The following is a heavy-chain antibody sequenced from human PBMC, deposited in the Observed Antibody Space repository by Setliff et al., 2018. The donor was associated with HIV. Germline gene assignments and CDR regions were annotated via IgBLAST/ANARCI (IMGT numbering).Heavy chain of an antibody. D-gene: IGHD3-10*01. Sequence: GGSLRLSCVVSGFTFNNYVMTWVRQAPGKGLEWVSSISGSGSTIYYADSVKGRFTISRDNAKNSLYLQMNSLRAEDTAVYYCARENYYGSGSYDYWGQGTLVTVSS. CDR3: ARENYYGSGSYDY. CDR1: GFTFNNYV. J-gene: IGHJ4*02. V-gene: IGHV3-11*04. CDR2: ISGSGSTI.